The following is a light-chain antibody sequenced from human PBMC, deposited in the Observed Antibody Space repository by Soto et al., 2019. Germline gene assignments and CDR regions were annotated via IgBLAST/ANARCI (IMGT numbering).Light chain of an antibody. V-gene: IGKV3-15*01. J-gene: IGKJ1*01. CDR1: QSVSSN. Sequence: EIVMTQSPATLSVSPGERATLSCRASQSVSSNLAWYQQKPGQAPRLLIYGASTRATGIPARFSGSGSGTEFTLTISSLQSEDFAVYSCQQYNNWPRTFGQGTNVDIK. CDR2: GAS. CDR3: QQYNNWPRT.